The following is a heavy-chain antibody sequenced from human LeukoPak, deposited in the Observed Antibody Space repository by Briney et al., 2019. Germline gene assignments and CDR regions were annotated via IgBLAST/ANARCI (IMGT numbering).Heavy chain of an antibody. Sequence: GRSLRLSCAASGFTFSSYAMHWVRQAPGKGLEWVAVISYDGSNKYYADSVKGRFTISRDNSKNTLYLQMNSLRAEDTAVYYCAKGGIVVLPYIFDYWGQGTLVTVSS. V-gene: IGHV3-30-3*01. CDR3: AKGGIVVLPYIFDY. J-gene: IGHJ4*02. CDR2: ISYDGSNK. CDR1: GFTFSSYA. D-gene: IGHD3-22*01.